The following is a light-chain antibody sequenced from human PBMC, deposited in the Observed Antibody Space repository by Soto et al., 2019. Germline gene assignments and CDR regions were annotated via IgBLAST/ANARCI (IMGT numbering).Light chain of an antibody. CDR3: SSYTSNNTPSYV. Sequence: QSVLTQPASVSGSPGQSVTISCTGSSSDDGAYNYVSWYQQHPGKAPKLMIYDVSNRPSGVSNRFSGSKSGNTASLTISGLQAEDEADYYCSSYTSNNTPSYVFGTGTKLTVL. J-gene: IGLJ1*01. V-gene: IGLV2-14*03. CDR1: SSDDGAYNY. CDR2: DVS.